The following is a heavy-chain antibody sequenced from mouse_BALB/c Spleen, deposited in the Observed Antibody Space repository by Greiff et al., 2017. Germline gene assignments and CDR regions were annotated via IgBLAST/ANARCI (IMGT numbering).Heavy chain of an antibody. Sequence: LQESGGGLVKPGGSLKLSCAASGFTFSDYYMYWVRQTPEKRLEWVATISDGGSYTYYPDSVKGRFTISRDNAKNNLYLQMSSLKSEDTAMYYCARDPSTMITNDFAYWGQGTLVTVSA. J-gene: IGHJ3*01. CDR1: GFTFSDYY. D-gene: IGHD2-4*01. CDR3: ARDPSTMITNDFAY. CDR2: ISDGGSYT. V-gene: IGHV5-4*02.